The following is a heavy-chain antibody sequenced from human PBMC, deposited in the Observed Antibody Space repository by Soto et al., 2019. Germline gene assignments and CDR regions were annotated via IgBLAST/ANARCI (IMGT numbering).Heavy chain of an antibody. Sequence: QVQLMQYGAEVKKPGSSVRVSCKASGGTFISHAINWVRQAPGQGIEWMGVLIPVTATPNIEQKFQDRVKITADKSTTTFYRELSNMRSDDTAVYYCTRGTKGAGQYGPGSQGGFDPWGQGTLVTVSS. V-gene: IGHV1-69*06. J-gene: IGHJ5*02. CDR3: TRGTKGAGQYGPGSQGGFDP. CDR1: GGTFISHA. D-gene: IGHD3-10*01. CDR2: LIPVTATP.